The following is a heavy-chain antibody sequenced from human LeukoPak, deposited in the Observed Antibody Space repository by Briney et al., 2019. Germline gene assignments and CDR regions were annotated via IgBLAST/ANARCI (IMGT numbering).Heavy chain of an antibody. CDR2: IKPDGSEK. V-gene: IGHV3-7*03. CDR1: GFTFSTYW. CDR3: AKEICSSTSCYVGQASFDY. Sequence: HPGGSLRLSCAASGFTFSTYWMGGVRQAPGKGLEWVAKIKPDGSEKDHVDSVKGRFTISRDNSKNTLYLQMNSLRAEDTAVYYCAKEICSSTSCYVGQASFDYWGQGTLVTVSS. D-gene: IGHD2-2*01. J-gene: IGHJ4*02.